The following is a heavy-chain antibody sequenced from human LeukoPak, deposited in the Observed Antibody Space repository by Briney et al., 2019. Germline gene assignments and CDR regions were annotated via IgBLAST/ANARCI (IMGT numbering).Heavy chain of an antibody. J-gene: IGHJ4*02. CDR3: ARRYGSGSSGTFDY. V-gene: IGHV4-59*01. D-gene: IGHD3-10*01. CDR1: GGSISSYY. Sequence: PSETLSLTCTVPGGSISSYYWSSIRQPPGKGLEWIAYIYYSGSTNYNPSLKSRVTISVDTSKNQFSLKLSSVTAADTAVYYCARRYGSGSSGTFDYWGQGTLVTVSS. CDR2: IYYSGST.